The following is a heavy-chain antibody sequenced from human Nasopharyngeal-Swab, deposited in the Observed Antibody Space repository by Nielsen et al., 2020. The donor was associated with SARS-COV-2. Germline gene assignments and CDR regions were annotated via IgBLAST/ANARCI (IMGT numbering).Heavy chain of an antibody. Sequence: GGSLRLSCAASGFTFSSYGMHWVRQAPGKGLEWEAFISNDGSDKYYADSVKGRFTISRGNSKNTLYLQMNSLRAEDTAVYYCAFSTTAIVTPSGCWGQGTLVTVSS. CDR2: ISNDGSDK. CDR1: GFTFSSYG. V-gene: IGHV3-30*03. D-gene: IGHD5-18*01. CDR3: AFSTTAIVTPSGC. J-gene: IGHJ4*02.